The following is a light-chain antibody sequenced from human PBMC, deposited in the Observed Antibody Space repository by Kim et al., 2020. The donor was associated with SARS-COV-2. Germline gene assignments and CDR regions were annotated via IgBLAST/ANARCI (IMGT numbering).Light chain of an antibody. Sequence: ASAGDRVTITCRASQSIGSWLAWYQQKSGKPPNLLIYDVSSLQSGVPARFSGGGSDTEFTLTISSLHPDDSATYYCQQYKSYSPWTFGQGTKLEI. CDR1: QSIGSW. CDR2: DVS. CDR3: QQYKSYSPWT. J-gene: IGKJ1*01. V-gene: IGKV1-5*01.